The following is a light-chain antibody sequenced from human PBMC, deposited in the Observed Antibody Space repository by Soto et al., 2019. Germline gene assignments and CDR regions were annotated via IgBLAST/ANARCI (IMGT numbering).Light chain of an antibody. J-gene: IGKJ1*01. CDR1: QSISSSY. Sequence: ESVLTQSPGTLSLSPGERATLSCRASQSISSSYLDWYQQKPGQAPRLLIYGASSRATGIPDRFSGSGSGTDFTLTIIRLEPEDFAVYYCQQYGSSRWTFGEGTKVEIK. CDR3: QQYGSSRWT. CDR2: GAS. V-gene: IGKV3-20*01.